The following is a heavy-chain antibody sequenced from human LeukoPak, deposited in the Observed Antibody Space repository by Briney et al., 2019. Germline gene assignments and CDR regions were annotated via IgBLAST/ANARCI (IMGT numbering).Heavy chain of an antibody. Sequence: GGSLRLSCAASGFTFDDYAMHWVRQAPGKGLEWVSGISWNSGSIGYADSVKGRFTISRDNAKNSLYLQMNSLRAEDTAVYYCARDWGPFSSGWYYFDYWGQGTLVTVSS. CDR1: GFTFDDYA. V-gene: IGHV3-9*01. CDR3: ARDWGPFSSGWYYFDY. CDR2: ISWNSGSI. J-gene: IGHJ4*02. D-gene: IGHD6-19*01.